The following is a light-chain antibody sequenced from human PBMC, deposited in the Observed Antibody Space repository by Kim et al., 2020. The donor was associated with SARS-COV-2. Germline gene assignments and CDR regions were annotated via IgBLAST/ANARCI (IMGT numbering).Light chain of an antibody. Sequence: APGKTDRITWGGNNIGSKSVHWYQQKPGQAPVLVIYYDSDRPSGIPERFSGSNSGNTATLTISRVEAGDEADYYCQVWDSSSDHRVFGGGTKLTVL. CDR1: NIGSKS. V-gene: IGLV3-21*04. CDR3: QVWDSSSDHRV. J-gene: IGLJ3*02. CDR2: YDS.